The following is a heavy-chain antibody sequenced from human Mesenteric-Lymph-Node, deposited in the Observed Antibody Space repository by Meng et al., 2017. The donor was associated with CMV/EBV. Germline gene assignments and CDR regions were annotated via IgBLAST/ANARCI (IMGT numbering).Heavy chain of an antibody. Sequence: GESLKISCAASGFTFSTYEMNWVRQAPGKGLEWVSFISRGGTTIYYADSVKGRLTISRDNAKNSLYLQMNSLRAEDTAVYYCATAHCSGTTCDTWDRIRLDYWGQGTLVTVSS. J-gene: IGHJ4*02. D-gene: IGHD2-2*02. V-gene: IGHV3-48*03. CDR2: ISRGGTTI. CDR3: ATAHCSGTTCDTWDRIRLDY. CDR1: GFTFSTYE.